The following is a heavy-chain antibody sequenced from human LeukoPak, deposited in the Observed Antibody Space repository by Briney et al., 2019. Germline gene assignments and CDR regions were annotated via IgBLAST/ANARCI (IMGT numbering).Heavy chain of an antibody. CDR1: GYTLTELS. Sequence: GASVKVFCKVSGYTLTELSMHWVRQAPGKGLEWMGGFDPEDGETIYAQKFQGRVTMTEDTSTDTAYMELSSLRSEDTAVYYCATAWGIAVAGIMQAFDIWGQGTMVTVSS. CDR2: FDPEDGET. CDR3: ATAWGIAVAGIMQAFDI. V-gene: IGHV1-24*01. D-gene: IGHD6-19*01. J-gene: IGHJ3*02.